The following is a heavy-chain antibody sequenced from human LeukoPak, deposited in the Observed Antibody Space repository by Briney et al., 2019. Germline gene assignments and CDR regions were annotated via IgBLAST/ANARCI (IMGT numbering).Heavy chain of an antibody. CDR3: ARVIGIAAAETRWFDP. CDR1: GGSFSGYY. V-gene: IGHV4-34*01. D-gene: IGHD6-13*01. CDR2: INHSGST. J-gene: IGHJ5*02. Sequence: SETLSLTCAVYGGSFSGYYWSWIRQPPGKGLEWIGEINHSGSTNYNPSLKSRVTISVDTSKNQFSLKLSSVTAADTAVYYCARVIGIAAAETRWFDPWGQGTLVTVSS.